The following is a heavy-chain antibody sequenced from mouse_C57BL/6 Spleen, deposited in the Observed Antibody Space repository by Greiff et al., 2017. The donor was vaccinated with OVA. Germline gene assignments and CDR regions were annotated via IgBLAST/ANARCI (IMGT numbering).Heavy chain of an antibody. Sequence: VQLQQPGAELVMPGASVKLSCKASGYTFTSYWMHWVKQRPGQGLEWIGEIDPSDSYTNYNQKFKGKSTLTVEKSSSTAYMQLSSLTSEDSAVYYCALDGNDDYWGQGTTLTVSS. CDR3: ALDGNDDY. CDR1: GYTFTSYW. V-gene: IGHV1-69*01. CDR2: IDPSDSYT. D-gene: IGHD2-1*01. J-gene: IGHJ2*01.